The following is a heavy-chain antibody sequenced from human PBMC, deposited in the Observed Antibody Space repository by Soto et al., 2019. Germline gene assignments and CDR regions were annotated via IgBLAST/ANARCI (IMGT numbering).Heavy chain of an antibody. D-gene: IGHD5-18*01. CDR1: GGSISSYY. V-gene: IGHV4-59*01. CDR3: AREGIYGYFY. J-gene: IGHJ4*02. CDR2: IYYSGIT. Sequence: SETLSLTCTVSGGSISSYYWSWLRQPPGKGLEWIGYIYYSGITNYNPSLKSRVTISVDTSKNQFSLQLSSVTAADTAVYFCAREGIYGYFYWGLGTLVTVSS.